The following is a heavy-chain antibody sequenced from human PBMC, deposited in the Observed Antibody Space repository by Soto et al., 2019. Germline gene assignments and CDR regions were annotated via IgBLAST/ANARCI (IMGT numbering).Heavy chain of an antibody. CDR2: IYYSGST. CDR1: GGSISSCGYY. CDR3: ASGDFGGSCYDP. J-gene: IGHJ5*02. D-gene: IGHD2-15*01. V-gene: IGHV4-31*03. Sequence: SETLSLTCTVSGGSISSCGYYWSWIRQHPGKGLEWIGYIYYSGSTYYNPSLKSRVTISVDTSKNQFSLELSSVTAADTAVYYCASGDFGGSCYDPWGQGTLVTVSS.